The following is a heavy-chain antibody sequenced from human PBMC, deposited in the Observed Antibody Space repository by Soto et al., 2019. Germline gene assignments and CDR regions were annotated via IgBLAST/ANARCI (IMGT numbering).Heavy chain of an antibody. CDR3: ARLLSTNGADY. CDR2: IYYSGST. CDR1: GGSISSSTYY. D-gene: IGHD1-1*01. J-gene: IGHJ4*02. Sequence: SETLSLTCTVSGGSISSSTYYWGWIRQPPGKGLEWIASIYYSGSTYYNPSLKSRVSISVDTSKNHFSLKLSSVTAADTAVYYCARLLSTNGADYWGQGTLVT. V-gene: IGHV4-39*02.